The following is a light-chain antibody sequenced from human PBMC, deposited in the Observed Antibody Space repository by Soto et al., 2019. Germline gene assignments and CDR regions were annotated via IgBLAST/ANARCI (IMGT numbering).Light chain of an antibody. CDR2: DTS. V-gene: IGKV3-11*01. J-gene: IGKJ1*01. CDR1: QSVRSY. Sequence: EIVLTQSPATLSLSPGERATLSCRASQSVRSYLAWYQQKPGQAPGLLIYDTSNRATGIPARFSGSGSGTDFTLTISSLEPEDFAVYCCQQRTTWPWTFGQGTKVEFK. CDR3: QQRTTWPWT.